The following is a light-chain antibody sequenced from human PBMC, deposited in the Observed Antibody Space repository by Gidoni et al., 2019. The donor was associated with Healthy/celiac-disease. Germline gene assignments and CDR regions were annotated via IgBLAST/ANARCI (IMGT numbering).Light chain of an antibody. Sequence: IQMPPSPSTLSASVGDRVTITCRASQSISSWLDWYQQKPGKAPKLLIYDASSLESGVPSRFSGSGSGTEFTLTISSLQPDDFATYYCQQYNSYSLTFXGXTKVEIK. J-gene: IGKJ4*01. CDR1: QSISSW. CDR3: QQYNSYSLT. CDR2: DAS. V-gene: IGKV1-5*01.